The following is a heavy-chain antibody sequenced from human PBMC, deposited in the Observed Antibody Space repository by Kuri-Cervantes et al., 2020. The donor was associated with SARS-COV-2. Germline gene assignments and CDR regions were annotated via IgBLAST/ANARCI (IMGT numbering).Heavy chain of an antibody. Sequence: ETLSLTCAASGFTFSNAWMSWVRQAPGKGLVWVSRINSDGSSTSYADSVKGRFTISRDNAKNTLYLQMNSLRAEDTAVYYCARGYYDWGQGALVTVSS. D-gene: IGHD3-22*01. V-gene: IGHV3-74*01. J-gene: IGHJ4*02. CDR2: INSDGSST. CDR3: ARGYYD. CDR1: GFTFSNAW.